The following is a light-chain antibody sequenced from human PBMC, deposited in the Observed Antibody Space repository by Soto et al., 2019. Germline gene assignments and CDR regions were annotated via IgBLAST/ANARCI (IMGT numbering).Light chain of an antibody. V-gene: IGKV1-8*01. CDR3: QHADSFPLIT. CDR2: AAS. Sequence: AIRMTQSPSSLSASTGDRVTISCRASQGISRYVAWYQQKPGKAPRFLIYAASTLQSEVPSRFSGSGSGTDFTLTISSLQPEDFATYYCQHADSFPLITFGQGTRLEIK. CDR1: QGISRY. J-gene: IGKJ5*01.